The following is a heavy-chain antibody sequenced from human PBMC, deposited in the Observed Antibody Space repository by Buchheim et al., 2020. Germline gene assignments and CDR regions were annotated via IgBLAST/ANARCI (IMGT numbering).Heavy chain of an antibody. J-gene: IGHJ3*02. CDR3: ARRYYYDSSGYPQGAFDI. CDR2: IPYSGST. CDR1: GGSISSSSYY. V-gene: IGHV4-39*01. Sequence: QLQLQESGPGLVKTSETLSLTCTVSGGSISSSSYYWGWLRPPPGKVLEWIGSIPYSGSTYYNPSLKSRVTISIDTSKHPFSQKLSYVTAADTAVYYCARRYYYDSSGYPQGAFDIWGQGT. D-gene: IGHD3-22*01.